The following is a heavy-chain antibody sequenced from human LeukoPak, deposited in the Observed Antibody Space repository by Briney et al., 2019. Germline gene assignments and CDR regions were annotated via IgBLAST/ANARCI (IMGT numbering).Heavy chain of an antibody. CDR1: GFTFSSYG. D-gene: IGHD5-12*01. CDR2: ISYDGSNK. V-gene: IGHV3-30*18. CDR3: AKDQVGYSGYDYTVQSRRPNYYYYYGMDV. Sequence: QAGGSLRLSCAASGFTFSSYGMHWVRQAPGKGLEWVAVISYDGSNKYYADSVKGRFTISRDNSKNTLYLQMNSLRAEDTAVYYCAKDQVGYSGYDYTVQSRRPNYYYYYGMDVWGQGTTVTVSS. J-gene: IGHJ6*02.